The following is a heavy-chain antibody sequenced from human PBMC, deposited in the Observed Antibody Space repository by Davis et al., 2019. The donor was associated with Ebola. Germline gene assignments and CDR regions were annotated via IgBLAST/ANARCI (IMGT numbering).Heavy chain of an antibody. J-gene: IGHJ6*02. V-gene: IGHV3-21*01. CDR1: GFTFSTYS. CDR2: ISSDSDYI. CDR3: ARDRPLDFFFGDYYGMDV. D-gene: IGHD3-16*01. Sequence: GESLKISCAASGFTFSTYSMSWVRQAPEKGLEWVSSISSDSDYIYYADSAKGRFTISRDNAKNSLYLQMNSLRAEDTAVYYCARDRPLDFFFGDYYGMDVWGQGTTVTVSS.